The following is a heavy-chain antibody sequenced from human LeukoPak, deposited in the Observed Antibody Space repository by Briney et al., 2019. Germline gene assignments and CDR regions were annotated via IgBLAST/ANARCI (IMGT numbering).Heavy chain of an antibody. CDR3: ARHTFHSGAFDI. CDR2: IYYSGST. Sequence: SQTQSLTCTVSGGSISSGGYYWSWIRQHPGKGLEWIGYIYYSGSTYYNPSLKSRVTISVDTSKNQFSLKLSSVTAADTAVYYCARHTFHSGAFDIWGQGTMVTVSS. V-gene: IGHV4-31*03. CDR1: GGSISSGGYY. J-gene: IGHJ3*02. D-gene: IGHD3-10*01.